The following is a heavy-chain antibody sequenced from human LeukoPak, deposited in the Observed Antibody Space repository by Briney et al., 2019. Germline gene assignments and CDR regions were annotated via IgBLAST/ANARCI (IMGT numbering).Heavy chain of an antibody. V-gene: IGHV3-30*18. J-gene: IGHJ4*02. CDR3: AKDLDYYDVLGKIGY. D-gene: IGHD3-22*01. Sequence: GGSLRLSCAASGFTFSSYGMHWVRQAPGKGLEWVAVISYDGSNKYYADSVKGRFTISRDNSKNTLYLQMNSLRAEDTAVYYCAKDLDYYDVLGKIGYWGQGTLVTASS. CDR1: GFTFSSYG. CDR2: ISYDGSNK.